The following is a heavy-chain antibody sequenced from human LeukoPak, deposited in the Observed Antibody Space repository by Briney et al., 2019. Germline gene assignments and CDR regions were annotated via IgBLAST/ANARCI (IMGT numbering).Heavy chain of an antibody. V-gene: IGHV1-2*02. J-gene: IGHJ4*02. CDR2: INPNSGGT. D-gene: IGHD3-22*01. CDR3: ARMYYYDSSGYRY. CDR1: GYTFTGYC. Sequence: GASVKVSCKASGYTFTGYCMHWVRQAPGQGLEWMGWINPNSGGTNYAQKFQGRVTMTRDTSISTAYMELSRLRSDDTAVYYCARMYYYDSSGYRYWGQGTLVTVSS.